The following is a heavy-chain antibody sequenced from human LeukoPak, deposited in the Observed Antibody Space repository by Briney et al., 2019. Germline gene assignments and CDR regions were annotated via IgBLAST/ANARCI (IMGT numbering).Heavy chain of an antibody. V-gene: IGHV3-9*01. CDR2: ISWNSGSI. CDR3: AKDISYGSGSYEYYFDY. D-gene: IGHD3-10*01. Sequence: GRSLRLSCAASGFTFDDYAMHWVRQAPGKGLEWVSGISWNSGSIGYADSVKGRFTVSRDNAKNSLYLQMNSLRAEDTALYYCAKDISYGSGSYEYYFDYWGQGTLVTVSS. CDR1: GFTFDDYA. J-gene: IGHJ4*02.